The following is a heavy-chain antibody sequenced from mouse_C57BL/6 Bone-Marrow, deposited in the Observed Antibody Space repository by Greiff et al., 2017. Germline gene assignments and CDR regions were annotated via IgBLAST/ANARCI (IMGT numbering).Heavy chain of an antibody. J-gene: IGHJ1*03. CDR2: IYPGDGDT. CDR1: GYAFSSSW. Sequence: VMLVESGPELVKPGASVKISCKASGYAFSSSWMNWVKQRPGKGLEWIGRIYPGDGDTNYNGKFKGKATLTADKSSSTAYMQLSSLTSEDSAVYFCAREIGKDWYFDVWGTGTTVTVSS. V-gene: IGHV1-82*01. CDR3: AREIGKDWYFDV. D-gene: IGHD3-1*01.